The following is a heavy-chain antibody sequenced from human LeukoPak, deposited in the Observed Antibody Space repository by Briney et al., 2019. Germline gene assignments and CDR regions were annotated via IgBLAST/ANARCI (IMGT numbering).Heavy chain of an antibody. V-gene: IGHV3-30-3*01. CDR3: ASKERAGTIDY. D-gene: IGHD6-19*01. CDR1: GFTFSSYA. J-gene: IGHJ4*02. Sequence: GGSLRLSCAASGFTFSSYAMHWVRQAPGKGLEWVAVISYDGSNKYYADSVKGRFTISRDSSKNTLYLQMNSLRAEDTAVYYCASKERAGTIDYWGQGTLVTVSS. CDR2: ISYDGSNK.